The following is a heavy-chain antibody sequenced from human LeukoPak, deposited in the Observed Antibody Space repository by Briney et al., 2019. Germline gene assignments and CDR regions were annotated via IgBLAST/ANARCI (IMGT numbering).Heavy chain of an antibody. J-gene: IGHJ6*03. D-gene: IGHD3-22*01. Sequence: SVTVSCKASGYTFTGYYMHWVRQAPGQGLEWIGGIIPVFQAPNYAQNFRGRVTITTDESTRTAYMEVSSLRSEDTAIYYCARDTTLSRVITTTTTYHYFYYIDVWGKGTTVTISS. CDR2: IIPVFQAP. CDR1: GYTFTGYY. V-gene: IGHV1-69*05. CDR3: ARDTTLSRVITTTTTYHYFYYIDV.